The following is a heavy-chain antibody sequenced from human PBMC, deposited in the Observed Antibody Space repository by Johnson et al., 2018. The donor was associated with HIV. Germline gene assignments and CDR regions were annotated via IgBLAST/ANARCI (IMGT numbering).Heavy chain of an antibody. D-gene: IGHD4/OR15-4a*01. Sequence: VQLVESGGGLVQPGGSLRLSCAASGLIFSRSWIHWVRQAPGKGLVWVSRTNSDGSTTNSADSVKGRFTISRDNSKNTLYLQMNSLRAEDTAVYYCASRVRVDAFDIWGQGTMVTVSS. CDR3: ASRVRVDAFDI. J-gene: IGHJ3*02. V-gene: IGHV3-74*02. CDR1: GLIFSRSW. CDR2: TNSDGSTT.